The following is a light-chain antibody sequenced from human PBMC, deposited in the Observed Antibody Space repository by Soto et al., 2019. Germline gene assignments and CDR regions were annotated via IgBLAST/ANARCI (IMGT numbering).Light chain of an antibody. J-gene: IGKJ1*01. CDR3: QHYNSYSEA. CDR2: AAS. CDR1: QSISSW. V-gene: IGKV1-5*01. Sequence: DIQMTPSPSTLSASVVDRVTITCRASQSISSWLAWYQQKPGKAPKLLIYAASTLQSGVPSRFSGSGSGTDFTLTISSLQPDGFATYYCQHYNSYSEAFGQGAKVDIK.